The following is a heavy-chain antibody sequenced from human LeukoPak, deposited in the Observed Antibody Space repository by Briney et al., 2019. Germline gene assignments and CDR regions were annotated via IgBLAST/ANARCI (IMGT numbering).Heavy chain of an antibody. V-gene: IGHV1-69*06. Sequence: SVKVSCKASGGTFSSYVINWVRQAPGQGLEWMGGIIPIFGTANYAQKFQGRVTITADKSTSTAYMELSSLRSEDTAVYYCARDHLDIVPTIYSYWGQGTLVTVSS. D-gene: IGHD5-12*01. CDR3: ARDHLDIVPTIYSY. J-gene: IGHJ4*02. CDR2: IIPIFGTA. CDR1: GGTFSSYV.